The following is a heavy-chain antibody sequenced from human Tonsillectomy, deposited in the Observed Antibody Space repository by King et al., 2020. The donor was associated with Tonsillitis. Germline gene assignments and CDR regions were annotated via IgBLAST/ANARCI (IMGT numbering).Heavy chain of an antibody. D-gene: IGHD6-13*01. Sequence: VTLKESGPVLVKPTETLTLTCTVSGFSLSSARMGVSWIRQPPGKALEWLAFIFSNDEKSYSRSLKSRLTISKDTSKRQVVLTMTNVDPVDTATYYCARISAAGWVYYGMDVWGQGTTVTVSS. CDR1: GFSLSSARMG. J-gene: IGHJ6*02. V-gene: IGHV2-26*01. CDR2: IFSNDEK. CDR3: ARISAAGWVYYGMDV.